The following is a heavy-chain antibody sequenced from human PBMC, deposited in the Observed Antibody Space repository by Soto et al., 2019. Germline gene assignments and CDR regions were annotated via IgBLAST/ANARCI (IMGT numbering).Heavy chain of an antibody. Sequence: GGSLRLSCSASGFTFSEYSMHWVRQAPGKGLQSVSTISSDGDITYYADSVKGRFTISRDNSKNTLYLQMNSLRPEDTAVYYCVKVSTFYDILTGYYSTNFFDPWGQGTLVTVSS. CDR2: ISSDGDIT. D-gene: IGHD3-9*01. J-gene: IGHJ5*02. V-gene: IGHV3-64D*06. CDR3: VKVSTFYDILTGYYSTNFFDP. CDR1: GFTFSEYS.